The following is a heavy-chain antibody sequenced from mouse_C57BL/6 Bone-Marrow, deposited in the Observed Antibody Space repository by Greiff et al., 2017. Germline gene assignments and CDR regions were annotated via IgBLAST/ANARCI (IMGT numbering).Heavy chain of an antibody. V-gene: IGHV1-64*01. Sequence: QVQLQQPGAELVKPGASVKLSCKASGYTFTSYWMHWVKQRPEQGLEWIGMIHPNSGSTNYNEKFKSKATLTVDKSSSTAYMQLSSLTSEDSAVYYCARDPYYAMDYWGQGTSVTVSS. CDR3: ARDPYYAMDY. CDR1: GYTFTSYW. CDR2: IHPNSGST. J-gene: IGHJ4*01.